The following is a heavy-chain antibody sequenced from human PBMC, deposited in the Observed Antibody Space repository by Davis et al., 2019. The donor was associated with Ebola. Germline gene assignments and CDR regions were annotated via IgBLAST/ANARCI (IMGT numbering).Heavy chain of an antibody. J-gene: IGHJ5*02. CDR3: ASDRWGGGGDWFDP. V-gene: IGHV4-39*01. CDR1: GASITTSSYY. Sequence: SETLSPTCTVPGASITTSSYYWGWIRQPPGRGREWIGSLYYSGSTYYNPSLKSRVTISVDPSKNQFSLKLSSVTAADTAVYYCASDRWGGGGDWFDPWGQGTLVTVSS. CDR2: LYYSGST. D-gene: IGHD3-10*01.